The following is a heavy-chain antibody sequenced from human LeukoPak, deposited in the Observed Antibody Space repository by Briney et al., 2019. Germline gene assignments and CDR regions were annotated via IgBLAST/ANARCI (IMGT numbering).Heavy chain of an antibody. D-gene: IGHD3-3*01. J-gene: IGHJ5*02. V-gene: IGHV1-18*01. CDR3: ASGDFWSGYYTGFMPDP. Sequence: GASVKVSCKASGYTFTSYGISWVRQAPGQGLEWMGWISAYNGNTNYAQKLQGRVTMTTDTSTSTAYMELRSLRSDDTAVYYCASGDFWSGYYTGFMPDPWGQGTLVTVSS. CDR2: ISAYNGNT. CDR1: GYTFTSYG.